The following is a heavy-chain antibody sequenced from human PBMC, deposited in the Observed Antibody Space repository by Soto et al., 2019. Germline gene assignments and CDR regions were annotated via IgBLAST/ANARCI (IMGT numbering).Heavy chain of an antibody. D-gene: IGHD3-22*01. Sequence: VQLVESGGGLVQPGGSLRLSCAASGFTFSSYSMNWVRQAPGKGLEWVSYISSSSSTIYYADSVKGRFTISRDNAKNSLYLQMNSLRDEDTAVYYCARDLPEMNYYDSSGYYILPRGAFFDYWGQGTLVTVSS. CDR1: GFTFSSYS. J-gene: IGHJ4*02. CDR2: ISSSSSTI. V-gene: IGHV3-48*02. CDR3: ARDLPEMNYYDSSGYYILPRGAFFDY.